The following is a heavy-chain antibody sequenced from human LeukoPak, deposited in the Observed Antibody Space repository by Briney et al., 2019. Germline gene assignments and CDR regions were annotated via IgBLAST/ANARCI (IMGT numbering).Heavy chain of an antibody. CDR3: ARAPAGDYFDY. CDR2: SGNTGST. J-gene: IGHJ4*02. V-gene: IGHV4-59*01. Sequence: SETLSLTCTVSGDSISTYYWTWIRQPPGKGLEWIGYSGNTGSTNYNPSLKSRVTISVDTSKNQFSLKLSSVTAADTAVYSCARAPAGDYFDYWGQGTLVTVSS. D-gene: IGHD2-2*01. CDR1: GDSISTYY.